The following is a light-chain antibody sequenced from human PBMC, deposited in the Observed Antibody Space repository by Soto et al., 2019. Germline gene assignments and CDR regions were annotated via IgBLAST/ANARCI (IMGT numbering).Light chain of an antibody. CDR3: NSYASSSTLV. Sequence: QSALTQPPSASGSPGQSVTISCTGTSSDVGGYNYVSWYQQHPGKAPKLVIYEVSKRPSGVPDRFSGSKSGNTASLTVSGLQAEDEADYYCNSYASSSTLVFGGGTKLTVL. V-gene: IGLV2-8*01. J-gene: IGLJ2*01. CDR2: EVS. CDR1: SSDVGGYNY.